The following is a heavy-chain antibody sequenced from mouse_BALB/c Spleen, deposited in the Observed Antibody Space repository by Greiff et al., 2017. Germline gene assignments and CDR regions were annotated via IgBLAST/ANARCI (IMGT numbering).Heavy chain of an antibody. D-gene: IGHD1-2*01. CDR2: IDPENGNT. V-gene: IGHV14-1*02. CDR3: ARALLRYAMDY. J-gene: IGHJ4*01. CDR1: GFNIKDYY. Sequence: EVMLVESGAELVRPGALVKLSCKASGFNIKDYYMHWVKQRPEQGLEWIGWIDPENGNTIYDPKFQGKASITADTSSNTAYLQLSSLTSEDTAGYYCARALLRYAMDYWGQGTSVTVSS.